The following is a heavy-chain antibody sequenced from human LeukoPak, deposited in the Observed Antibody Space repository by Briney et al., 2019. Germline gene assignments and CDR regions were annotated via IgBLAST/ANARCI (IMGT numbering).Heavy chain of an antibody. CDR2: IIPIFGTA. Sequence: SVKVSCKASGGTFSSYAISWVRQAPGQGLEWMGGIIPIFGTANYAQKFQGRVTITADESTSTAYMELSSLRSEDTAVYYCARVQLAARVSYYYDMDVWGQGTTVTVSS. D-gene: IGHD6-6*01. V-gene: IGHV1-69*13. J-gene: IGHJ6*02. CDR1: GGTFSSYA. CDR3: ARVQLAARVSYYYDMDV.